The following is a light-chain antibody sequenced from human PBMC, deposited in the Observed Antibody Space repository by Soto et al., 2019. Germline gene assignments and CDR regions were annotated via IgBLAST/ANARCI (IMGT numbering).Light chain of an antibody. Sequence: QSALTQPASVSGSPGQSITISCTRPSSDVWSFNFVSWYQQHPDKAPQVLIYEVTKRPPGVSNRFSGSKSGNTASLTFSGLHADDEADYYCCSDAGSSSYVFGTGTKLTVL. V-gene: IGLV2-23*02. CDR1: SSDVWSFNF. CDR3: CSDAGSSSYV. J-gene: IGLJ1*01. CDR2: EVT.